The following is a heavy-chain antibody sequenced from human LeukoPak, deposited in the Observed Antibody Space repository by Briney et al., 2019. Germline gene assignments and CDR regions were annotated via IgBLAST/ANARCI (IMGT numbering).Heavy chain of an antibody. Sequence: ASVKVSCKASGFTFTSSAMQWVRQARGQRLEWIGWIVVGSGNTNYAQKFQERVTITRDMSTSTAYMELSSLRSEDTAVYYCAARVAAAGTHFDYWGQGTLVTVSS. CDR3: AARVAAAGTHFDY. CDR2: IVVGSGNT. CDR1: GFTFTSSA. J-gene: IGHJ4*02. V-gene: IGHV1-58*02. D-gene: IGHD6-13*01.